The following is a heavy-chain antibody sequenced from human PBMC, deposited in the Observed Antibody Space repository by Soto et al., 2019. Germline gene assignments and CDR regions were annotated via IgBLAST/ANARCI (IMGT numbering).Heavy chain of an antibody. V-gene: IGHV3-74*01. CDR1: GFTFSRYW. D-gene: IGHD3-16*01. Sequence: GGSLRLSCAASGFTFSRYWMHWVRQAPGKGLVWVSRISSYGSDTHYADSVKGRFTISRDNAKNTLYLQMNSLRADDTAVYYCASNYAYAEGYYWYGIDVWGKGTTVTVSS. CDR3: ASNYAYAEGYYWYGIDV. CDR2: ISSYGSDT. J-gene: IGHJ6*04.